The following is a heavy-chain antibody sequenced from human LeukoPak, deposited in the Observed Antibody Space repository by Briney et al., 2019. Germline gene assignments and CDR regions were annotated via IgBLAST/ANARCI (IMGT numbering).Heavy chain of an antibody. D-gene: IGHD3-10*01. Sequence: SETLSLTCTVSGGSISSGDYYWSWIRQPPGKGLEWIGYIYYSGSTYYNPSLKSRVTISVDTSKNQFSLKLSSVTAADTAVYYCARTAVIWFGELSSRFDLWGQGTLVTVSS. CDR1: GGSISSGDYY. J-gene: IGHJ5*02. V-gene: IGHV4-30-4*01. CDR3: ARTAVIWFGELSSRFDL. CDR2: IYYSGST.